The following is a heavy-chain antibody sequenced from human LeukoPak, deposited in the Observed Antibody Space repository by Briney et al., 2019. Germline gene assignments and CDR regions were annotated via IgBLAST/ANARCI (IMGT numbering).Heavy chain of an antibody. D-gene: IGHD3-9*01. CDR3: ARDPGYAIYYFDY. CDR1: GFTFNTYA. Sequence: GGSLRLSCAASGFTFNTYAMNWVRQAPGKGLEWVSTISGNGGSTWYADSVKGRFSISRDNFKNTLYLQMNSLRDEDTAVCYCARDPGYAIYYFDYWGQGALVTVSS. V-gene: IGHV3-23*01. CDR2: ISGNGGST. J-gene: IGHJ4*02.